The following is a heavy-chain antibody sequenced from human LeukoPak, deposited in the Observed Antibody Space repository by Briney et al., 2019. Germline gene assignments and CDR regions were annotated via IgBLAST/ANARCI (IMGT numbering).Heavy chain of an antibody. CDR3: ARAYYYHGGFDY. V-gene: IGHV3-64*01. Sequence: PGGSLRLSCAASGFTFSNYAMHWVRQAPGKGLEYVSGINENEGSTYYANSVKGRFTISRDNSKNTLYLQMGSLRTEDMAVYYCARAYYYHGGFDYWGQGTLVTVSS. D-gene: IGHD3-10*01. CDR2: INENEGST. CDR1: GFTFSNYA. J-gene: IGHJ4*02.